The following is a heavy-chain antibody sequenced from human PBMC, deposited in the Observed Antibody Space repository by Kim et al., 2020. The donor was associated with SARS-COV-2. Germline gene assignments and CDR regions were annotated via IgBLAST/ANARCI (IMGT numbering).Heavy chain of an antibody. CDR1: GGSFSGYY. V-gene: IGHV4-34*01. CDR3: AMGGLLWFGELYYYGMDV. J-gene: IGHJ6*02. Sequence: SETLSLTCAVYGGSFSGYYWSWIRQPPGKGLEWIGEINHSGSTNYNPSLKSRVTISVDTSKNQFSLKLSSVTAADTAVYYCAMGGLLWFGELYYYGMDVWGQGTTVTVSS. CDR2: INHSGST. D-gene: IGHD3-10*01.